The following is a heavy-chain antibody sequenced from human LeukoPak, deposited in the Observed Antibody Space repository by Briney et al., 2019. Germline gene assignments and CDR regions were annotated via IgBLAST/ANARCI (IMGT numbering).Heavy chain of an antibody. J-gene: IGHJ5*02. D-gene: IGHD3-3*01. V-gene: IGHV4-61*05. Sequence: SETLSLTCSVSGGSISSSSYYWGWIRQPPGKGLEWIGYIYYSGSTNYNPSLKSRVTISVDTSKNQFSLKLSSVTAADTAVYYCARGGTYDALPAYWFDPWGQGTLVTVSS. CDR1: GGSISSSSYY. CDR2: IYYSGST. CDR3: ARGGTYDALPAYWFDP.